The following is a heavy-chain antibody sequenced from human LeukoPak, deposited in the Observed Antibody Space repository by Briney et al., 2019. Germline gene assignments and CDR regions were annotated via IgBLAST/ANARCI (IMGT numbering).Heavy chain of an antibody. CDR3: AREKGVSDY. CDR2: ISSSSSTI. J-gene: IGHJ4*02. Sequence: GGSLRLSCAASGFTFSSYSMNWVRQAPGKGLEWVSYISSSSSTIYYADSVKGRFTISRDNAKNSLYLQMSSLRDEDTAVYYCAREKGVSDYWGQGTLVTVSS. D-gene: IGHD3-16*01. CDR1: GFTFSSYS. V-gene: IGHV3-48*02.